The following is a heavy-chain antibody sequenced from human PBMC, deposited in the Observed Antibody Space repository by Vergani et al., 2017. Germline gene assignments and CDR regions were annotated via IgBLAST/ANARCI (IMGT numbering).Heavy chain of an antibody. D-gene: IGHD7-27*01. J-gene: IGHJ4*02. CDR3: ATGAGPFDI. CDR2: LCPSGST. Sequence: QVQMQESGPGLVKTSETLSLTCSASGAPISYWCWSWLRQPAGKGLEWIGRLCPSGSTNYKPSLKSRVTMSIDTSKNQFSLKRTSVTAADTAVYYCATGAGPFDIWGQGTLVTVPS. V-gene: IGHV4-4*07. CDR1: GAPISYWC.